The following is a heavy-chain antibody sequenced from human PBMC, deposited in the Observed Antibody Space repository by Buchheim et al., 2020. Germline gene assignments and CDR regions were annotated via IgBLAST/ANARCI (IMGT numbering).Heavy chain of an antibody. D-gene: IGHD2-2*01. CDR1: GGSISSYY. Sequence: QVQLQESGPGLVKPSETLSLTCTVSGGSISSYYWSWIRQPPGKGLEWIGYIYYSGSTNYNPSLKSRVTISVDTSKNQFSLKLSSVTAADTAVYYCAREKGVVVPVPTNWFDPCGQGT. CDR2: IYYSGST. CDR3: AREKGVVVPVPTNWFDP. V-gene: IGHV4-59*01. J-gene: IGHJ5*02.